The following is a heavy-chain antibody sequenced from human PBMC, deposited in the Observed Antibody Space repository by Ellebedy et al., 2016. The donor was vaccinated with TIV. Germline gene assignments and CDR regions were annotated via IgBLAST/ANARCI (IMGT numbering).Heavy chain of an antibody. CDR3: ARDREHGMDV. D-gene: IGHD1-26*01. J-gene: IGHJ6*02. V-gene: IGHV3-13*01. CDR2: IGIGGDT. CDR1: GFSFSGYG. Sequence: GGSLRLXCAASGFSFSGYGMHWVRQLSGKGLEWVSAIGIGGDTHYAGAVKGRFTISRENDKNSLYLEMKSLRAGDTAVYYCARDREHGMDVWGRGTTVIVSS.